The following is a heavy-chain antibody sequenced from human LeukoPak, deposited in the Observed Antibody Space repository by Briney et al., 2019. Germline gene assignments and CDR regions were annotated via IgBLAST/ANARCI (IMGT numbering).Heavy chain of an antibody. D-gene: IGHD1-26*01. CDR3: AKGGGSSSLGYYFDY. CDR1: GFTFDDYA. V-gene: IGHV3-9*01. CDR2: NSWNSGTV. J-gene: IGHJ4*02. Sequence: PGRSLRLSCAAPGFTFDDYAMHWVRQAPGKGLEWVSGNSWNSGTVGFADSVRGRFTISRDNAKNSLYLQMNSLRAEDTALYYCAKGGGSSSLGYYFDYWGQGTLVTVPS.